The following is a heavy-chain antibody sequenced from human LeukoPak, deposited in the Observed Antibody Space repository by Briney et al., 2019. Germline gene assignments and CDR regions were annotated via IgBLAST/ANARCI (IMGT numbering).Heavy chain of an antibody. CDR3: ARVGVDCSSTSCYIPFGY. D-gene: IGHD2-2*02. CDR2: IYSGGST. Sequence: PGGSLRLSCAASGFTVSSNYMSWVRQAPGKGLEWVSVIYSGGSTYYADSVKGRFTISRDNSKNTLYLQMNSLRAEDTAVYYCARVGVDCSSTSCYIPFGYWGQGTLVTVSS. J-gene: IGHJ4*02. V-gene: IGHV3-66*02. CDR1: GFTVSSNY.